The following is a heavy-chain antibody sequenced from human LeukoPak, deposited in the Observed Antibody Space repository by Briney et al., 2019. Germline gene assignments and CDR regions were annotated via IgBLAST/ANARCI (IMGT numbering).Heavy chain of an antibody. CDR2: INAGNGNT. D-gene: IGHD1-26*01. CDR1: GYTFTSYA. J-gene: IGHJ4*02. Sequence: ASVKVSCKASGYTFTSYAMHWVRQAPGQRLEWMGWINAGNGNTKYSQEFQGRVTITRDTSASTAYMELSSLRSEDMAVYYCARDPNSGSYYFDYWGQGTLVTVSS. V-gene: IGHV1-3*03. CDR3: ARDPNSGSYYFDY.